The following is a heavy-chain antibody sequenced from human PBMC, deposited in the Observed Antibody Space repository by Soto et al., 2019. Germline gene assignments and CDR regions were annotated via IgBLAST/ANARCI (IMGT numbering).Heavy chain of an antibody. CDR1: GFPFSTYS. CDR2: ISASTLTT. CDR3: ARAPQLVAPAATGFDS. V-gene: IGHV3-48*02. J-gene: IGHJ4*02. Sequence: EVELVESGGGLVQPGGSLRLSCAVSGFPFSTYSMSWVRQAPGKGLEWISYISASTLTTFYADSVKGRFTMFRDTVQNSLYLQMNSLRDEATAVYSCARAPQLVAPAATGFDSWGEGTLVTVSS. D-gene: IGHD2-2*01.